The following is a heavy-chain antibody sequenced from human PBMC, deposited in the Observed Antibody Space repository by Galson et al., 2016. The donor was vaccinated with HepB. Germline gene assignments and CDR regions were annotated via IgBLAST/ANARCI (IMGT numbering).Heavy chain of an antibody. V-gene: IGHV3-33*01. Sequence: SLRLSCAVSGFTFSSYGIHWVRQAPGKGLEWVAIIWFDGSNKYYVDSVKGRFTISRDNSKNTVDLQMNGLRAEDTAVYYCARDSSLSARIYYYFYGLDVWGQGNPGHRLL. CDR1: GFTFSSYG. J-gene: IGHJ6*02. CDR3: ARDSSLSARIYYYFYGLDV. D-gene: IGHD6-6*01. CDR2: IWFDGSNK.